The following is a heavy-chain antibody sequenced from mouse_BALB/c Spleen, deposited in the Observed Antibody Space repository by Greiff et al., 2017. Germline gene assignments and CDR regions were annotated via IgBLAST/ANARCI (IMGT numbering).Heavy chain of an antibody. D-gene: IGHD2-4*01. CDR3: ARGRYDYAWFAY. CDR2: INPYNGGT. Sequence: VQLKESGPELVKPGASMKISCKASGYSFTGYTIHWVKQSHGKNLEWIGLINPYNGGTSYNQKFKGKATLTVDKSSSTAYMELLSLTSEDSAVYYCARGRYDYAWFAYWGQGTLVTVSA. J-gene: IGHJ3*01. CDR1: GYSFTGYT. V-gene: IGHV1-18*01.